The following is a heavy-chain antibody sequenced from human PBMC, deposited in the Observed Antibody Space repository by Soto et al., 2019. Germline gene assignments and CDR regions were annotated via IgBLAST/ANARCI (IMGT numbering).Heavy chain of an antibody. CDR2: VNPNNGDT. D-gene: IGHD3-10*01. V-gene: IGHV1-8*01. CDR1: GYTFSNYD. J-gene: IGHJ4*02. Sequence: QVQLVQSGAELKKPGASVKVSCKASGYTFSNYDMNWVRQATGQGPEWIGWVNPNNGDTGDAQKFQGRVTLTTDISTTIAYMDLTSLRSEDTAIYYCAKVSRKGSAIDFDYWGQGTLITVSS. CDR3: AKVSRKGSAIDFDY.